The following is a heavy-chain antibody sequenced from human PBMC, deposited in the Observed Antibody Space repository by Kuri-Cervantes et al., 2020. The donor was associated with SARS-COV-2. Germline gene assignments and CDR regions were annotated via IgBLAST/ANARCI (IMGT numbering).Heavy chain of an antibody. CDR3: AKALEGGATSLYYYYYYMDV. Sequence: GGSLRLSCAASGFTFSSYGMHWVRQAPGKGLEWVVFIRYDGSNKYYADSVKGRFTISRDNSKNTLYLQMNSLRAEDTAVYYCAKALEGGATSLYYYYYYMDVWGKGTTVTVSS. D-gene: IGHD1-26*01. CDR2: IRYDGSNK. J-gene: IGHJ6*03. CDR1: GFTFSSYG. V-gene: IGHV3-30*02.